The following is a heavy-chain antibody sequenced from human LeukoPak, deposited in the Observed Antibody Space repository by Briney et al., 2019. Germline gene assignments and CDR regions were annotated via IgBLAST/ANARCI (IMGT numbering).Heavy chain of an antibody. D-gene: IGHD6-19*01. CDR3: ARSRVEVAGTGAFDI. V-gene: IGHV3-7*04. Sequence: GESRRLSCAASGFTFSNHCMSWVRQAPGKGLEWVGNINEDGSVKYYVDSVKGRFTISRDNAKSSLYLQMNSLRAEDTAVYYCARSRVEVAGTGAFDIWGQGTLVTVSS. CDR1: GFTFSNHC. CDR2: INEDGSVK. J-gene: IGHJ3*02.